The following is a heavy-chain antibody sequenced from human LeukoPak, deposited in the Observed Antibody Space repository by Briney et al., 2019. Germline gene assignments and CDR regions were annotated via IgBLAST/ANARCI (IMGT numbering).Heavy chain of an antibody. CDR3: VLAPNSNWFDF. D-gene: IGHD2-8*01. CDR1: GGSISSGGYY. V-gene: IGHV4-31*03. Sequence: SQTLSLTCTVSGGSISSGGYYWSWIRQHPGKGLEWIGYIYYSGSTYYNPSLKSRVTISIDTSRQQFFLKLSSVTAADTAVYYCVLAPNSNWFDFWGQGTRVTVSS. CDR2: IYYSGST. J-gene: IGHJ5*01.